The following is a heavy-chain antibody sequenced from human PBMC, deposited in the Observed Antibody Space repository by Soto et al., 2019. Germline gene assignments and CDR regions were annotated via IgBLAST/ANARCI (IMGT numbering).Heavy chain of an antibody. D-gene: IGHD6-19*01. CDR3: ARDSSGSRIDY. V-gene: IGHV4-61*01. CDR2: IYYSGST. J-gene: IGHJ4*02. Sequence: ETLSLTCTVSGGSVSSGSSYWSWIRQPPGKGLEWIGYIYYSGSTNYNPSLKSRVTISVDTSKNQLSLKLSSVTAADTAVYYCARDSSGSRIDYWGQGTLVTVSS. CDR1: GGSVSSGSSY.